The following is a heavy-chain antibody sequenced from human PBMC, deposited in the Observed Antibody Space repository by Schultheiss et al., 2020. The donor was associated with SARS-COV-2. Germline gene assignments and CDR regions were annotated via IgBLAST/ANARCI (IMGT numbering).Heavy chain of an antibody. Sequence: SETLSLTCAVSGYSISSGYYWGWIRQPPGKGLEWIGSIYHSGSTYYRPSLKSRVTISVDTSKNQFSLKLSSVTAADTAVYYCAITGGNSDVDYWGQGTLVTVSS. CDR3: AITGGNSDVDY. V-gene: IGHV4-38-2*01. CDR2: IYHSGST. D-gene: IGHD4-23*01. CDR1: GYSISSGYY. J-gene: IGHJ4*02.